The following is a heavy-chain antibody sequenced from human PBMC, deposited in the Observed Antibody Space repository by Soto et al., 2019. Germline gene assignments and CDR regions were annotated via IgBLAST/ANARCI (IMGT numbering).Heavy chain of an antibody. CDR1: GFTFSRYW. J-gene: IGHJ4*02. Sequence: GGSLRLSCAASGFTFSRYWMHWVRQAPGKGLVWVSRIKGDGSSTAYADSVKGRFTISRDNSKNTLYLQMNSLRAEDTAVYYCASGDGYNHWGQGTLVTVSS. CDR2: IKGDGSST. D-gene: IGHD5-12*01. CDR3: ASGDGYNH. V-gene: IGHV3-74*01.